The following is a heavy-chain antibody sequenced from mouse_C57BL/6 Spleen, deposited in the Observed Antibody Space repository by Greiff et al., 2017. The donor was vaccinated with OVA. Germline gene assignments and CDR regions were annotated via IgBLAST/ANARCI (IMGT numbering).Heavy chain of an antibody. V-gene: IGHV3-6*01. CDR1: GYSITSGYY. CDR3: ARASARGYYLDY. D-gene: IGHD3-3*01. J-gene: IGHJ2*01. CDR2: ISYDGSN. Sequence: VQLKESGPGLVKPSQSLSLTCSVTGYSITSGYYWNCLRQFPGNKLEWRGYISYDGSNNYDTSLKNRISITRDTSKNQFFLKLNSVTTEDTATYCCARASARGYYLDYWGQGTTLTVSS.